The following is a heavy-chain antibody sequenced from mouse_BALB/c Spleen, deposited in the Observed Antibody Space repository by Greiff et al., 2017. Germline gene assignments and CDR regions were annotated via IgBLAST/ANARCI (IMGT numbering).Heavy chain of an antibody. Sequence: EVMLVESGGGLVQPGGSRKLSCAASGFTFSSFGMHWVRQDPEKGLEWVAYISSGSSTIYYADTVKGRFTISRDNPKNTLFLQMTSLRSEDTAMYYCAREYGSSYLYWYFDVWGAGTTVTVSS. J-gene: IGHJ1*01. CDR3: AREYGSSYLYWYFDV. CDR1: GFTFSSFG. CDR2: ISSGSSTI. D-gene: IGHD1-1*01. V-gene: IGHV5-17*02.